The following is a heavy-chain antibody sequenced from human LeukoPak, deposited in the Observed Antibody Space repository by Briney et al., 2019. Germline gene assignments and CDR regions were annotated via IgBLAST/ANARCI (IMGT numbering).Heavy chain of an antibody. Sequence: GASVKVSCKASGGTFSSYAISWVRQAPGQGLEWMGRIIPILGIANYAQKFQGRVTITADKSTSTAYMELSSLRSEDTAVYYCARVLSGSSLNWFDPWGQGTLVTVSS. CDR1: GGTFSSYA. J-gene: IGHJ5*02. CDR3: ARVLSGSSLNWFDP. D-gene: IGHD1-26*01. V-gene: IGHV1-69*04. CDR2: IIPILGIA.